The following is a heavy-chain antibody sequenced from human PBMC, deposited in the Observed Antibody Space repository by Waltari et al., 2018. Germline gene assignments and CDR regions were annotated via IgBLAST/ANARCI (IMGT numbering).Heavy chain of an antibody. D-gene: IGHD5-12*01. V-gene: IGHV4-59*01. CDR1: GGSISSYY. CDR3: ASYSGYEFDY. J-gene: IGHJ4*02. CDR2: SYYSGST. Sequence: QVQLQESGPGLVKPSETLSLTCTVSGGSISSYYWSWIRQPPGKGLEWIEYSYYSGSTNDNPTLKSRGTISVDTSKNQFSLKLSSVTAADTAVYYCASYSGYEFDYWGQGTLVTVSS.